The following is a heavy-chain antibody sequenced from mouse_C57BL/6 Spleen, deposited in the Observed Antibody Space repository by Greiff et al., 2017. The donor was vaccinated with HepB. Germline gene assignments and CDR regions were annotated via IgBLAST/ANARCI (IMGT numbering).Heavy chain of an antibody. D-gene: IGHD1-1*01. J-gene: IGHJ3*01. V-gene: IGHV5-9-1*02. CDR1: GFTFSSYA. CDR3: TRDDYGSSPFAY. CDR2: ISSGGDYI. Sequence: DVMLVESGEGLVKPGGSLKLSCAASGFTFSSYAMSWVRQTPEKRLEWVAYISSGGDYIYYADTVKGRFTISRDNARNTLYLQMSSLKSEDTAMYYCTRDDYGSSPFAYWGQGTLVTVSA.